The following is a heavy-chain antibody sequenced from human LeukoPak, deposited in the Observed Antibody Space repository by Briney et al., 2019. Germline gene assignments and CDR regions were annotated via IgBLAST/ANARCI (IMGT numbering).Heavy chain of an antibody. CDR2: IYTSGST. Sequence: SETLSLTCTVSGGSISSGDYYWSWIRQPAGKGLEWIGRIYTSGSTNYDPSLQSRVTISVDTSKNQFSLKLNSVTAADTAVYYCARDPDFWSGYYYMDVWGRGTTVTVSS. CDR3: ARDPDFWSGYYYMDV. J-gene: IGHJ6*03. V-gene: IGHV4-61*02. D-gene: IGHD3-3*01. CDR1: GGSISSGDYY.